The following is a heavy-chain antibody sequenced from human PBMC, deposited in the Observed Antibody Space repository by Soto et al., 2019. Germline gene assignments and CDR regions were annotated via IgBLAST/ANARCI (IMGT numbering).Heavy chain of an antibody. D-gene: IGHD3-3*01. CDR1: GGSLNTGGYY. CDR3: AGMPFGGLDS. V-gene: IGHV4-31*03. Sequence: PSENLSVTCTVSGGSLNTGGYYWSWVRQRPEKGLERIGYVYESGHTYYNPSLKSRPAISLDTSMSQFSLKLSSVSAADTGRCFCAGMPFGGLDSSSQGIMDTVSS. J-gene: IGHJ5*01. CDR2: VYESGHT.